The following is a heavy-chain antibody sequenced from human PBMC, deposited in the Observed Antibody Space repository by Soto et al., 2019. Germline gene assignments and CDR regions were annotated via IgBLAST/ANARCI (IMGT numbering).Heavy chain of an antibody. CDR2: ISAYNGNT. V-gene: IGHV1-18*04. J-gene: IGHJ6*02. Sequence: QVQLVQSGAEVKKPGASVKVSCKASGYTFTSYGISWVRQAPGQGLEWMGWISAYNGNTSYAQKLQGRVTMTTDTATSTAYMELRGLRSDDTAVYYCARGGGVTIFGVVPYGMDVWGQGTTVTVSS. CDR1: GYTFTSYG. D-gene: IGHD3-3*01. CDR3: ARGGGVTIFGVVPYGMDV.